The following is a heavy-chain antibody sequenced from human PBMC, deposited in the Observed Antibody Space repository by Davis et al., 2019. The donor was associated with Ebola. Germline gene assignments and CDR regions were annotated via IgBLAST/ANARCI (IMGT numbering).Heavy chain of an antibody. CDR3: ACGSCYYYGMDV. CDR1: GFTFSSYA. CDR2: ISYDGSNK. Sequence: GGSLRLSCAASGFTFSSYAMHWVRQAPGKGLEWVAVISYDGSNKYYADSVKGRFTISRDNSKNTLYLQMNSLRAEDTAVYYCACGSCYYYGMDVWGKGTTVTVSS. V-gene: IGHV3-30-3*01. D-gene: IGHD2-15*01. J-gene: IGHJ6*04.